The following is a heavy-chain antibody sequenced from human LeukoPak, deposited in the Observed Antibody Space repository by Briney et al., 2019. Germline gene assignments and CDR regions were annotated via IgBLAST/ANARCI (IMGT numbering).Heavy chain of an antibody. CDR3: ARDAWKDRYFDY. D-gene: IGHD1-1*01. CDR1: GFTFSSYW. V-gene: IGHV3-7*01. CDR2: VKHDGSEK. J-gene: IGHJ4*02. Sequence: GGSLRLSCAASGFTFSSYWMSWVRRAPGKGLEWVANVKHDGSEKFYVGSVKGRFTISRDNAKNSVDLQMNSLRAEDTAVYYCARDAWKDRYFDYWGQGTRVTVSS.